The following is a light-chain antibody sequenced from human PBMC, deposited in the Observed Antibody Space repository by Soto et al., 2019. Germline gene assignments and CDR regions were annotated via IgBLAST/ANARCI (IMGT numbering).Light chain of an antibody. V-gene: IGKV3-15*01. CDR1: QSVSSV. CDR3: QQDKNWPLT. CDR2: DAS. Sequence: EIVMTQSPASLSVSPGERVTLSCRASQSVSSVLAWYQQKPGQAPRLLIYDASTRATGIPARFSGSGSGTEFTLTISSLQSEDFAVYYCQQDKNWPLTFGGGTKVEIK. J-gene: IGKJ4*01.